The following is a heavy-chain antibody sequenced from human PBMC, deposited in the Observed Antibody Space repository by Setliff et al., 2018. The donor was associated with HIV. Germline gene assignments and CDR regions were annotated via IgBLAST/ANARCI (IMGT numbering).Heavy chain of an antibody. CDR2: ISSSGST. D-gene: IGHD6-19*01. V-gene: IGHV4-61*09. Sequence: SETLSLTCTVSGVSIRRGNYYWSWIRQPAGEGLECVGHISSSGSTNYNPSLKNRVTLLLDTSRNQFSLKVRSVFAADTAMYYCVRDPGYNSGWSGTTFDYWGQGTLVTVSS. CDR1: GVSIRRGNYY. CDR3: VRDPGYNSGWSGTTFDY. J-gene: IGHJ4*02.